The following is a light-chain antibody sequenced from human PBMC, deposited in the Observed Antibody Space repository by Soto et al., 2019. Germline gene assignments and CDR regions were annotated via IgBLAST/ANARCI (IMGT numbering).Light chain of an antibody. CDR3: MQPLQSWT. Sequence: DIVMTQSPLSLPVTPGEPASISCRSSQSLLHSNGYNYLDWYLQKPGQSPQLLIYLGSHRASGVPDRFSGSGSGTDFTLKISRVEAEDVGVYYCMQPLQSWTFGQGTKVDI. CDR2: LGS. V-gene: IGKV2-28*01. J-gene: IGKJ1*01. CDR1: QSLLHSNGYNY.